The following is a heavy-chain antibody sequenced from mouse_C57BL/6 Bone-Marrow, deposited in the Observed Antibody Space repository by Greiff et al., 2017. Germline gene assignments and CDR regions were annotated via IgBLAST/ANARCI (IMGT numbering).Heavy chain of an antibody. CDR1: GYTFTSYG. CDR2: IYPRSGNT. V-gene: IGHV1-81*01. CDR3: ARLYYYGSSPYYFDD. D-gene: IGHD1-1*01. Sequence: QVQLQQSGAELARPGASVKLSCKASGYTFTSYGISWVKQRTGQGLEWIGEIYPRSGNTYYNEKFKGKATLTADKSSSKAYMELRSLTSEDSAVYFCARLYYYGSSPYYFDDWGQGTTLTVSS. J-gene: IGHJ2*01.